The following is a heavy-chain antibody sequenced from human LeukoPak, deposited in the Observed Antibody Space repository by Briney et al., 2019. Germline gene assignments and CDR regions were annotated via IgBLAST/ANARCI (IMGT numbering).Heavy chain of an antibody. J-gene: IGHJ4*02. CDR1: GASISCNHYY. V-gene: IGHV4-39*01. Sequence: PSETLSLTCTVSGASISCNHYYWGWVRQPPGKGLEWIGNIYSSGNTYYNASLKSRVTIYIDTSKNQFSLNLSSVTAADTAVYYCAKSGGSGLIDYWGQGTLVTVSS. D-gene: IGHD1-26*01. CDR3: AKSGGSGLIDY. CDR2: IYSSGNT.